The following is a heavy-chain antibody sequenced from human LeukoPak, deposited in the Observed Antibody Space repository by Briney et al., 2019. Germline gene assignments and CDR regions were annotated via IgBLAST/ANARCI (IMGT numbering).Heavy chain of an antibody. CDR2: IYTSGST. J-gene: IGHJ4*02. D-gene: IGHD3-10*01. V-gene: IGHV4-4*07. Sequence: SETLSLTCTVSGGSISSYYWSWIRQPAGKGLEWIGRIYTSGSTNYNPSLKSRVTMSVDTSKNQVSLKLTSVTAADTAVYYCASFEFYYGSGNYFNAAYFDYWGQGTLVTVSS. CDR3: ASFEFYYGSGNYFNAAYFDY. CDR1: GGSISSYY.